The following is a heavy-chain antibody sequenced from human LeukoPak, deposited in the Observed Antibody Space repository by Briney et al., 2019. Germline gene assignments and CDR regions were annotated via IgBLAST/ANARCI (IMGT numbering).Heavy chain of an antibody. CDR2: FSGSGGST. Sequence: GGSLRLSCEASGFTFSNYAMSWVRQAPGKGLEWVSAFSGSGGSTYYADSVKGRFTISRDNSKNTLYLQMNSLRAEDTAVYYCAKESRYSSGWSLLYYFDYWGQGTLVTVSS. CDR3: AKESRYSSGWSLLYYFDY. D-gene: IGHD6-19*01. CDR1: GFTFSNYA. J-gene: IGHJ4*02. V-gene: IGHV3-23*01.